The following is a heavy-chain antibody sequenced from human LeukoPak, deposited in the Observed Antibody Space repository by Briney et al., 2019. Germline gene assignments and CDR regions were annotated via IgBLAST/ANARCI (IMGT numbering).Heavy chain of an antibody. Sequence: GGTLRLSCAASGFTLSSYGMSWVRQAPGKGLEWVSAISGSGGSTYYADSVKGRFTISRDNSKNTLYLQMNSLRAEDTAVYYCAKLRPTVTTNIWGQGTLVTVSS. D-gene: IGHD4-17*01. V-gene: IGHV3-23*01. J-gene: IGHJ4*02. CDR1: GFTLSSYG. CDR3: AKLRPTVTTNI. CDR2: ISGSGGST.